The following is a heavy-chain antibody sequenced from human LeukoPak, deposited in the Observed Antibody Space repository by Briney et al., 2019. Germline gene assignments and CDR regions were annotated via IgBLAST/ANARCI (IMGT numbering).Heavy chain of an antibody. CDR1: GYTFSNYG. V-gene: IGHV1-18*01. D-gene: IGHD3-22*01. J-gene: IGHJ4*02. CDR3: AREVPYDSSVYYQPFDY. CDR2: ISGYNGHT. Sequence: AAVKVSCKSSGYTFSNYGITWVRQAPVQGLEWMGWISGYNGHTYYAQNLQGRVTMTTDTSTSTAYMELRSLRSDDTAVYYCAREVPYDSSVYYQPFDYWGQGTLVTVSS.